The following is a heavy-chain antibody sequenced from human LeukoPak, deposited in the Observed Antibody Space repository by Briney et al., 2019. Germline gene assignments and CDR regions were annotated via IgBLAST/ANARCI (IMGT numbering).Heavy chain of an antibody. CDR3: ARGAEQQPVLMDHWFDP. J-gene: IGHJ5*02. V-gene: IGHV1-8*01. D-gene: IGHD6-13*01. CDR2: MNPNSGNT. Sequence: ASVKVSCKASGYTFTSYDINWVRQATGQGLEWMGWMNPNSGNTGYAQKFQGRVTMTRNTSISTAYMELSSLRSEDTAVYYCARGAEQQPVLMDHWFDPWGQGTLVTVSS. CDR1: GYTFTSYD.